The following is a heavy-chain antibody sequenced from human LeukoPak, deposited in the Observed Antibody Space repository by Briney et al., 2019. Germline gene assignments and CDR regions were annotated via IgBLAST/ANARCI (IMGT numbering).Heavy chain of an antibody. Sequence: SVKVSCKASGGTFSSHAISWVRQAPGQGLEWMGGIIPIFGTANYAQKFQGRVTITTDESTSTAYMELSSLRSEDTAVYYCARGVGSGWYYFDYWGQGTLVTVSS. CDR2: IIPIFGTA. J-gene: IGHJ4*02. CDR1: GGTFSSHA. D-gene: IGHD6-19*01. CDR3: ARGVGSGWYYFDY. V-gene: IGHV1-69*05.